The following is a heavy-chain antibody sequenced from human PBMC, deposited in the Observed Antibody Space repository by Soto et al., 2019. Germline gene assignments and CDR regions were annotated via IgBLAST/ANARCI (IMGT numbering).Heavy chain of an antibody. Sequence: SETLSLTCAVSGVSISSSSWWVWVRQPPGKGLEWIGEIYHSGTTNYNPSLKSRVTISVDKSKNHFSLRLTSVTAADTAVYYCARAAQLVKNWFDPWGQGTLVTVS. V-gene: IGHV4-4*02. CDR3: ARAAQLVKNWFDP. J-gene: IGHJ5*02. CDR2: IYHSGTT. CDR1: GVSISSSSW. D-gene: IGHD6-13*01.